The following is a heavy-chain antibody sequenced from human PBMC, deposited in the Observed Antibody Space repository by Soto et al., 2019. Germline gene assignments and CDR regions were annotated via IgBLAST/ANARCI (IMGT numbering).Heavy chain of an antibody. J-gene: IGHJ4*02. V-gene: IGHV4-4*02. D-gene: IGHD1-26*01. CDR3: ATIVGANDY. CDR1: GGSFTSNNW. Sequence: PSETLSLTCAVSGGSFTSNNWWTWVRQPPGQGLEWIGEINHSGSTNYNPSLKSRVTISVDTSKNQISLKLSSVTAADTAVYYCATIVGANDYWGQGTLVTVSS. CDR2: INHSGST.